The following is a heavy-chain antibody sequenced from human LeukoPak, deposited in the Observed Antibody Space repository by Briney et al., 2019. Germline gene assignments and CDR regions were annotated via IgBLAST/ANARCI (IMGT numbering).Heavy chain of an antibody. V-gene: IGHV4-59*01. CDR3: VRVSRGYSSGWLIDY. Sequence: PSETLSLTCTVSGGSISSYYWSWIRQPPGKGLEWIGYIYYSGSTNYNPSLKSRVTISVDTSKNQFSLKLSSVTAADTAVYYCVRVSRGYSSGWLIDYWGQGTLVTVSS. CDR2: IYYSGST. J-gene: IGHJ4*02. CDR1: GGSISSYY. D-gene: IGHD6-19*01.